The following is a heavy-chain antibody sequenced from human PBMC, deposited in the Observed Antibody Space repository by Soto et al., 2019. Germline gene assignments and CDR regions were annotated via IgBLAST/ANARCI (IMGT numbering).Heavy chain of an antibody. Sequence: GESLKISCKGSGYIFANYWIGWVRQMPGKGLEWMGVVYPGDSDTRYSPSFQGQVAISADKSISTAYLEWSSLKASDTAIYYCARSSGSSGHYYFDYWGQGTLVTVSS. D-gene: IGHD6-6*01. CDR2: VYPGDSDT. J-gene: IGHJ4*02. CDR3: ARSSGSSGHYYFDY. V-gene: IGHV5-51*01. CDR1: GYIFANYW.